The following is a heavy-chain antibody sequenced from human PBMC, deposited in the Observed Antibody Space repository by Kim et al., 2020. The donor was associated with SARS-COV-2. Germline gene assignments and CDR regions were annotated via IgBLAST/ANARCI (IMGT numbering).Heavy chain of an antibody. CDR3: ARAPTTGSVVVVAATPLDYYYYGMDV. CDR2: INPSGGST. Sequence: ASVKVSCKASGYTFTSYYMHWVRQAPGQGLEWMGIINPSGGSTSYAQKFQGRVTMTRDTSTSTVYMELSSLRSEDTAVYYCARAPTTGSVVVVAATPLDYYYYGMDVWGQGTTVPVSS. D-gene: IGHD2-15*01. CDR1: GYTFTSYY. J-gene: IGHJ6*02. V-gene: IGHV1-46*01.